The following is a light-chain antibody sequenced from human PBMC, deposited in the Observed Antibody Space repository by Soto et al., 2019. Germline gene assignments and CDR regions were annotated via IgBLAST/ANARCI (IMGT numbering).Light chain of an antibody. CDR3: QQLNSFPIP. J-gene: IGKJ3*01. CDR2: GAS. Sequence: IQLTQSPSSLSASVGDRVTISCRASQGIANFLAWYQQKPGKAPKLLIYGASTLQSGVPSRFSGSGSGTDFTLTISPLQPEDFATYYCQQLNSFPIPFGPGTKVDIK. V-gene: IGKV1-9*01. CDR1: QGIANF.